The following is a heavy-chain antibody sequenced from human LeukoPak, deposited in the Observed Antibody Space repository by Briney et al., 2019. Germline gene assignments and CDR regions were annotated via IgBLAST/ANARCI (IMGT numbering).Heavy chain of an antibody. CDR3: ARDFRRGLGYCSSTSCYSLGY. Sequence: ASVKVSCKASGYTFTSYGISWVRQAPGQELEWMGWSSAYNGNTNYAQKLQGRVTMTTDTSTSTAYMELRSLRSDDTAVYYCARDFRRGLGYCSSTSCYSLGYWGQGTLVTVSS. CDR1: GYTFTSYG. D-gene: IGHD2-2*01. V-gene: IGHV1-18*01. J-gene: IGHJ4*02. CDR2: SSAYNGNT.